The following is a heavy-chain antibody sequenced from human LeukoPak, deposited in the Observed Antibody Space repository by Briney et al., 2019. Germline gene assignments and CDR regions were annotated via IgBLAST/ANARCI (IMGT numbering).Heavy chain of an antibody. CDR3: TRGTGSYYSLGY. CDR1: GFTFSSYW. CDR2: MNSDGSST. D-gene: IGHD3-10*01. J-gene: IGHJ4*02. Sequence: GRSLRLSCAVSGFTFSSYWMHSVRPAPGKGLVCVSRMNSDGSSTIYADSVQGRFTISRDNAKNTLYLQMNRLRAEDTAVYFCTRGTGSYYSLGYWGQGTLVTVSS. V-gene: IGHV3-74*01.